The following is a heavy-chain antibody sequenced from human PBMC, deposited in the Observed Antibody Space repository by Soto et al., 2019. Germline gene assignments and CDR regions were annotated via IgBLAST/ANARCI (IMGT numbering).Heavy chain of an antibody. CDR2: INSDGSST. D-gene: IGHD3-3*01. V-gene: IGHV3-74*01. CDR1: GFTFSSYW. CDR3: ARDPSIFGVVIPIDY. J-gene: IGHJ4*02. Sequence: GGSLRLSCAASGFTFSSYWMHWVRQAPGKGLVWVSRINSDGSSTSYADSVKGRFTISRDNAKNTLYLQMNSLRAEDTAVYYCARDPSIFGVVIPIDYWGQGTLVTVSS.